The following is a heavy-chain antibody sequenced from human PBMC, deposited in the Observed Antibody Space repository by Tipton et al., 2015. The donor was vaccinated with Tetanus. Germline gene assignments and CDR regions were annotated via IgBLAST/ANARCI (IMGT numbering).Heavy chain of an antibody. J-gene: IGHJ5*02. Sequence: TLSLTCTVSGGSISSYYWSWVRQPPGKGLEWIGSIYPYSGRTDYNPSLRSRVSISTDTSKNQFSLKLTSVTAADTAVYYCVKTADNWFDPWGRRTLVTVSS. V-gene: IGHV4-59*04. CDR1: GGSISSYY. D-gene: IGHD6-25*01. CDR3: VKTADNWFDP. CDR2: IYPYSGRT.